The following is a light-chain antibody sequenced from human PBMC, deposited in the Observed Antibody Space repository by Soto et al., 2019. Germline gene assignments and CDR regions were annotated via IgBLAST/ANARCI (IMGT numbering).Light chain of an antibody. CDR1: QSVSNNY. Sequence: EIVLTQSPGTLSLSPGERATLSCRASQSVSNNYLAWYQQKPGQAPRLRIYAASSRATGIPDRISGSGSGTGFTLTISRLEPEDFAVYYCQQYSTSRTLGQGTNVEI. J-gene: IGKJ1*01. CDR2: AAS. CDR3: QQYSTSRT. V-gene: IGKV3-20*01.